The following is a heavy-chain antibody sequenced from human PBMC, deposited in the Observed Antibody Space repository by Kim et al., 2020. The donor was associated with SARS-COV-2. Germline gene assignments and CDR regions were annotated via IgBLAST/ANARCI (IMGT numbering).Heavy chain of an antibody. CDR3: AREDILTGYYSYFDY. D-gene: IGHD3-9*01. CDR2: IYYSGST. Sequence: SETLSLTCTVSGGSISSGGYYWSWIRQHPGKGLEWIGYIYYSGSTYYNPSLKSRVTISVDTSKNQFSLKLSSVTAADTAVYYCAREDILTGYYSYFDYWGQGTLVTVSS. J-gene: IGHJ4*02. CDR1: GGSISSGGYY. V-gene: IGHV4-31*03.